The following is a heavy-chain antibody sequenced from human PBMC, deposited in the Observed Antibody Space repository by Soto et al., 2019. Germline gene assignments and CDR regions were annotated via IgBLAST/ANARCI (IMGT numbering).Heavy chain of an antibody. CDR1: GFTFSSYG. J-gene: IGHJ4*02. V-gene: IGHV3-33*01. CDR3: ARYYGSGSPPDY. CDR2: IWYDGSNK. Sequence: QVQLVESGGGVVQPGRSLGLSCAASGFTFSSYGMHWVRQAPGKGLEWVAVIWYDGSNKYYADSVKGRFTISRDNSKNTLYLQMNSLRAEDTAVYYCARYYGSGSPPDYWGQGTLVTVSS. D-gene: IGHD3-10*01.